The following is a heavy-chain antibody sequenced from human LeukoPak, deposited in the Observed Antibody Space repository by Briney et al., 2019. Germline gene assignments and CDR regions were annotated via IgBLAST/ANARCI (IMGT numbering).Heavy chain of an antibody. CDR2: INHSGST. V-gene: IGHV4-34*01. Sequence: SETLSLTCAVYGGSFSGYYWSWIRQPPGKGLEWIGEINHSGSTNYNPSLKSRVTISVDTPKNQFSLKLSSVTAADTAVYYCARGTGRDGYRAECYFDYWGQGTLVTVSS. CDR3: ARGTGRDGYRAECYFDY. D-gene: IGHD5-24*01. J-gene: IGHJ4*02. CDR1: GGSFSGYY.